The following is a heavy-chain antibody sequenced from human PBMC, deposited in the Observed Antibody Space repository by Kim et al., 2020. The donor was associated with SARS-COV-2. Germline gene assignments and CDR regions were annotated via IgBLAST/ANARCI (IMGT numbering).Heavy chain of an antibody. V-gene: IGHV1-8*01. CDR3: ARVKVFGGGWYKFAAFDI. J-gene: IGHJ3*02. D-gene: IGHD6-19*01. Sequence: ASVKVSCKASGYTFTSYDINWVRQATGQGLEWMGWMNPNSGNTGYAQKFQGRVTMTRNTSISTAYMELSSLRSEDTAVYYCARVKVFGGGWYKFAAFDIWGQGTMVTVSS. CDR2: MNPNSGNT. CDR1: GYTFTSYD.